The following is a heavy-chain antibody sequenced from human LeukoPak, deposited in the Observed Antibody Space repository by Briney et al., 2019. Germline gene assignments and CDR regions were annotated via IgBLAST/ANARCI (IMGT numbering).Heavy chain of an antibody. D-gene: IGHD3-3*01. J-gene: IGHJ5*02. Sequence: ASVKVSCKASGYTFTSYDINWVRQATGQGLEWMGWMNPNSGNTGYAQKFHGRVTITRNTSISTAYMELSSLRSEDTAVYYCARGGYDFWSGYYSQLYNWFDPWGQGTLVTVSS. CDR2: MNPNSGNT. V-gene: IGHV1-8*03. CDR1: GYTFTSYD. CDR3: ARGGYDFWSGYYSQLYNWFDP.